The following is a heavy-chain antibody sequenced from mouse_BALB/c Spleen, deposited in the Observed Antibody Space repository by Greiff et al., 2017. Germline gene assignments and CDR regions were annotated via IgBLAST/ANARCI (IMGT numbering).Heavy chain of an antibody. J-gene: IGHJ2*01. V-gene: IGHV5-9-3*01. CDR2: ISSGGSYT. D-gene: IGHD2-14*01. CDR3: ARHPYRYDNYFDY. CDR1: GFTFSSYA. Sequence: EVKVVESGGGLVKPGGSLKLSCAASGFTFSSYAMSWVRQTPEKRLEWVATISSGGSYTYYPDSVKGRFTISRDNAKNTLYLQMSSLRSEDTAMYYCARHPYRYDNYFDYWGQGTTLTVSS.